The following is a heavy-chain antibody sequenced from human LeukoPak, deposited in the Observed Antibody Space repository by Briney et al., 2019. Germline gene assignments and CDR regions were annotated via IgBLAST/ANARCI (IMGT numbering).Heavy chain of an antibody. D-gene: IGHD5-18*01. CDR1: GGTFSSYA. CDR3: AILQLSYEYYFDY. J-gene: IGHJ4*02. Sequence: VASVKVSCKASGGTFSSYAISWVRQAPGQGLEWMGGIIPIFGTANYAQKFQGRVTITADESTSTAYMELSSLRSEDTAVYYCAILQLSYEYYFDYWGQGTLVTVSS. V-gene: IGHV1-69*13. CDR2: IIPIFGTA.